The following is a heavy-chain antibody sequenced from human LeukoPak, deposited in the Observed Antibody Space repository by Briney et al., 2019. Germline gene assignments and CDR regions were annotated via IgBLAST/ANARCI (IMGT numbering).Heavy chain of an antibody. CDR3: ARDLGGFYDSGGYAGWFDP. J-gene: IGHJ5*02. CDR2: ISAYNGNT. Sequence: ASVKVSCKASGYTFTSYGISWVRQAPGQGLEWMGWISAYNGNTNYAQKLQGRVTMTTDTSTSTAYMELRSLRSDDTAVYYCARDLGGFYDSGGYAGWFDPWGQGTLVTVSS. CDR1: GYTFTSYG. D-gene: IGHD3-22*01. V-gene: IGHV1-18*01.